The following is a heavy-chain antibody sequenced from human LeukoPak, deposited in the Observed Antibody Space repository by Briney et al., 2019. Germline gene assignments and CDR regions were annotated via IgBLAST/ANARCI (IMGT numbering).Heavy chain of an antibody. J-gene: IGHJ4*02. CDR1: GFTFSSYA. CDR2: TSGSGGST. V-gene: IGHV3-23*01. Sequence: GGSLRLSCAASGFTFSSYAMSWVRQAPGKGLEWVSATSGSGGSTYYADSVKGRFTISRDNSKNTLYLQMNSLRAEDTAVYYCAGRWLDYFDYWGQGTLVTVSS. CDR3: AGRWLDYFDY. D-gene: IGHD6-19*01.